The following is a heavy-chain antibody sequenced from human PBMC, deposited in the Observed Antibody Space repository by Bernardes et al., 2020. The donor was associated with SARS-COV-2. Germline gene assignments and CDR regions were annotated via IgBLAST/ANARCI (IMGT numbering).Heavy chain of an antibody. CDR1: GGSISSYY. Sequence: SESLTLTCTVSGGSISSYYWSWIRQPPGKGLEWIGYICYSGSTNYNPSLKSRVTISVDTSKNQFSLKLSSVTDADTAVYYCAGSEGSLYDYWGQGTLVTVSS. V-gene: IGHV4-59*01. CDR3: AGSEGSLYDY. CDR2: ICYSGST. J-gene: IGHJ4*02. D-gene: IGHD3-10*01.